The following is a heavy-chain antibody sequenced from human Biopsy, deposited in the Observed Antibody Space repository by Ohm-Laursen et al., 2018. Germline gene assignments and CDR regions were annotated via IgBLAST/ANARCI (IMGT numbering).Heavy chain of an antibody. CDR1: GFTFNVYS. J-gene: IGHJ6*02. CDR2: ITSRTSST. Sequence: SLRLSCSASGFTFNVYSTVWVRQAPGKGLEWVSSITSRTSSTYYADSVKGRVTISRDNANNSVSLQMNNLRVDDTAVYYCARWYGDLFYYYNGMDVWGQGTTVTVSS. V-gene: IGHV3-21*01. CDR3: ARWYGDLFYYYNGMDV. D-gene: IGHD3-10*01.